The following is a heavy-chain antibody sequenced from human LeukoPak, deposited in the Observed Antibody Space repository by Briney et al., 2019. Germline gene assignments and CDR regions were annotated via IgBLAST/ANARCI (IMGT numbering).Heavy chain of an antibody. Sequence: SETLSLTCTVSDGSISSYFWSWIRQPPGKGLEWIGHIYYSGSTNYNPSLKSRVTISVDTSKNQFSLQLRSVTAADTAVYYCARDGGYNSGWPYFDYWGRGTLVPVSS. CDR2: IYYSGST. D-gene: IGHD6-19*01. CDR3: ARDGGYNSGWPYFDY. V-gene: IGHV4-59*01. CDR1: DGSISSYF. J-gene: IGHJ4*02.